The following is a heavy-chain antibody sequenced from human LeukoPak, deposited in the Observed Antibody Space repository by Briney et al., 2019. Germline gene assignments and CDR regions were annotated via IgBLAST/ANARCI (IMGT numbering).Heavy chain of an antibody. CDR1: GGSISSSSYY. CDR3: ARYCSSPSCYPFDL. CDR2: IYYSGNT. V-gene: IGHV4-31*03. J-gene: IGHJ2*01. Sequence: SETLSLTCTVSGGSISSSSYYWGWIRQPPGKGLEWIGYIYYSGNTYYNPSLKSRITISVDTSKNQFSLKLSSVTAADTAVYYCARYCSSPSCYPFDLWGRGTLVTVSS. D-gene: IGHD2-2*01.